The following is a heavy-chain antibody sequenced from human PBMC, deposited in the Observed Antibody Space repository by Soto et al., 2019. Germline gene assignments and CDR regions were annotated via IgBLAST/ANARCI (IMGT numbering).Heavy chain of an antibody. D-gene: IGHD6-19*01. V-gene: IGHV4-34*01. CDR1: GGSFSGYY. CDR3: ERWGSGWYYFDY. CDR2: INHSGST. J-gene: IGHJ4*02. Sequence: QVQLQQWGAGLLKPSETLSLTCAVYGGSFSGYYWSWIRQPPGKGLEWIGEINHSGSTNYNPSLKGPVTITVDTAKNQFSLKLSCVTAADTAVYYCERWGSGWYYFDYWGQGTLVTVSS.